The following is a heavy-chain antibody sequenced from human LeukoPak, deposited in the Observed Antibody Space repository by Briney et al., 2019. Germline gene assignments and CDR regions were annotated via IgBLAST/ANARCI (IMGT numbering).Heavy chain of an antibody. CDR1: GFTFSSYS. Sequence: GGSLRLSCAASGFTFSSYSMNWVRQAPGKGLEWVSYISSSSSTIYYADSVKGRFTISRDNSKNTLYLQMNSLRAEDTAVYYCARSGSAAFGGIRFDYWGQGTLVTVSS. CDR3: ARSGSAAFGGIRFDY. CDR2: ISSSSSTI. J-gene: IGHJ4*02. D-gene: IGHD3-10*01. V-gene: IGHV3-48*01.